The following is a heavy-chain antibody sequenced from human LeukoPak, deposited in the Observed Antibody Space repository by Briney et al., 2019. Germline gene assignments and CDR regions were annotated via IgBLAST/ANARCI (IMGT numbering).Heavy chain of an antibody. Sequence: GASVKVSCKASGYTFTSYGISWVRQAPGQGLEWMGWINPNSGGTNYAQKFQGRVTMTRDTSISTAYMELSRLRSDDTAVYYCARWLRSSLYGMDVWGQGTTVSVSS. CDR3: ARWLRSSLYGMDV. CDR1: GYTFTSYG. CDR2: INPNSGGT. V-gene: IGHV1-2*02. D-gene: IGHD5-12*01. J-gene: IGHJ6*02.